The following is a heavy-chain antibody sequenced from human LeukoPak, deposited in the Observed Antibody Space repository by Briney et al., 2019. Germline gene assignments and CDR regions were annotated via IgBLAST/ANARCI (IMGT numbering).Heavy chain of an antibody. CDR1: GGSISSGGYY. D-gene: IGHD5-12*01. CDR2: IYYGGST. Sequence: SETLSLTCTVSGGSISSGGYYRSWIRQHPGKGLEWIGYIYYGGSTYYNPSLKSRVTISVDTSKNQFSLKLSSVTAADTAVYYCARDWRSGGYDVLDYWGQGTLVTVSS. CDR3: ARDWRSGGYDVLDY. V-gene: IGHV4-31*03. J-gene: IGHJ4*02.